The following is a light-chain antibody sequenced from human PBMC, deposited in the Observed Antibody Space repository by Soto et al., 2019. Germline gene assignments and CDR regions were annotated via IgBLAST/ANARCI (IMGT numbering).Light chain of an antibody. CDR1: QDISTY. CDR3: HHYYDLPT. CDR2: DAS. V-gene: IGKV1-33*01. J-gene: IGKJ3*01. Sequence: DIPLTQSPSSLSASLGDRITITCQASQDISTYLNWYQQKPGRAPNLLIYDASNLETRVPSRFSGSGSGTAFTFTITSLQPEDIATYFCHHYYDLPTFGPGTTVDIK.